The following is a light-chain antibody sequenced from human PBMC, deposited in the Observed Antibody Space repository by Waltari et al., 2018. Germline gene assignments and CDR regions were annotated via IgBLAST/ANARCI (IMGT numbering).Light chain of an antibody. CDR2: WAS. V-gene: IGKV4-1*01. J-gene: IGKJ5*01. CDR1: QSVLYSSNNKNY. Sequence: DIVMTQSPDSLAVSLGERATINCKSSQSVLYSSNNKNYLAWYQQKPGQPPNLLIFWASTRESGVPDRFNGSGSGTDFTLTIISLQAEDVAVYYCQQYYSTPITFGQGTRLEI. CDR3: QQYYSTPIT.